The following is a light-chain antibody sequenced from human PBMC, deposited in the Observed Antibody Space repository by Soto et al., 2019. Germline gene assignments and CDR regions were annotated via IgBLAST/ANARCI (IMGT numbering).Light chain of an antibody. V-gene: IGKV1-5*01. CDR1: QSVSGW. Sequence: DIQITQSPSTLSSSLGYTVSVTFLASQSVSGWLAWYQQKPGEAPKLLIYDASALPRGVPSRFSGSGSGTKFTLTIASLQPEDFATYYCQQYETFSGTFGPGTKVDIK. CDR3: QQYETFSGT. CDR2: DAS. J-gene: IGKJ1*01.